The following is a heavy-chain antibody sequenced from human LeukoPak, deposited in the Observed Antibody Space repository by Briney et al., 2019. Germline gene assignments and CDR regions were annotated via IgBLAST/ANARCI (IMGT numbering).Heavy chain of an antibody. CDR2: INHSGST. CDR3: ARSVVVVVAATPWGCYGMDV. V-gene: IGHV4-34*01. J-gene: IGHJ6*02. D-gene: IGHD2-15*01. CDR1: GGSFSGYY. Sequence: PSETLSLTCAVYGGSFSGYYWSWIRQPPGKGLEWIGEINHSGSTNYNPSLKSRVTISVDTSKNQFSLKLSSVTAADTAVFYCARSVVVVVAATPWGCYGMDVWGRGTTVTVSS.